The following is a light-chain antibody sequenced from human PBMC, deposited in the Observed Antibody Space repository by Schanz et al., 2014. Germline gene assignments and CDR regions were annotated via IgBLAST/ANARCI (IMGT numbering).Light chain of an antibody. Sequence: EIVLTQSPATLSLSPGERATLSCGASQIFSNSLMWFQQKPGQAPRLLIYDASNRATGIPARFSGSGSGTEFTLTISSLQSEDFAVYYCQQYNNWPLTFGGGTKVEIK. J-gene: IGKJ4*01. CDR1: QIFSNS. CDR2: DAS. V-gene: IGKV3-11*01. CDR3: QQYNNWPLT.